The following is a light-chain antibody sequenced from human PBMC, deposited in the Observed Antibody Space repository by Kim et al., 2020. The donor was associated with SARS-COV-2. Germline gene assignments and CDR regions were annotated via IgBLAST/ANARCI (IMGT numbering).Light chain of an antibody. CDR2: DVS. V-gene: IGLV2-14*03. J-gene: IGLJ1*01. CDR1: SRDVGGYNY. CDR3: SSYTSSSSYV. Sequence: QSNTISCTGTSRDVGGYNYVSWYQQHPGKAPKLMIYDVSNRPSGFSNRFSGSKSGNTASLTISGLQAEDEADYYCSSYTSSSSYVFGTGTKVTVL.